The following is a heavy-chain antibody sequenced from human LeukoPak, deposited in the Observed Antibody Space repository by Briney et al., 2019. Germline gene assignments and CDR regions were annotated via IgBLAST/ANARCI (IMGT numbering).Heavy chain of an antibody. CDR2: IYTSGST. J-gene: IGHJ5*02. V-gene: IGHV4-4*07. CDR1: GGSISSYY. D-gene: IGHD1-26*01. CDR3: AREWELLSWFDP. Sequence: SETLSLTCTVSGGSISSYYWSWIRRPAGKGLEWIGRIYTSGSTNYNPSLKSRVTMSVDTSKDQFSLKLSSVTAADTAVYYCAREWELLSWFDPWGQGTLVTVSS.